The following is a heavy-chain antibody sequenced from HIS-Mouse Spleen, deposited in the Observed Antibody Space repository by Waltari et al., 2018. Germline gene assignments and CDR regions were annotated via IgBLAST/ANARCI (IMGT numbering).Heavy chain of an antibody. D-gene: IGHD6-19*01. Sequence: QVTLRESGPALVKPTQTLTLTCTFSGFSLSTSGMCVSWIRQPPGKALEWFARNDWDDDKYYSTSLKTRLTISKDTSKNQVVLTMTNMDPVDTATYYCARIAEGYSSGWYAFDYWGQGTLVTVSS. CDR1: GFSLSTSGMC. CDR2: NDWDDDK. CDR3: ARIAEGYSSGWYAFDY. V-gene: IGHV2-70*15. J-gene: IGHJ4*02.